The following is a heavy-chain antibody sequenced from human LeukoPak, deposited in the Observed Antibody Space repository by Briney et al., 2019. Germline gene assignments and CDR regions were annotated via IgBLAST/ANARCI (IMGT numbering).Heavy chain of an antibody. V-gene: IGHV1-18*01. CDR3: ARDEVWFGERTPYYFDY. Sequence: GASVKVSCKASGYTFTSYGISWVRQAPGQGLEWMGWISAYNGNTNYAQKLQGRVTMTTDTSTSTAYMELRSLRSDDTAVYYCARDEVWFGERTPYYFDYWGQGTLVTVSS. J-gene: IGHJ4*02. CDR2: ISAYNGNT. CDR1: GYTFTSYG. D-gene: IGHD3-10*01.